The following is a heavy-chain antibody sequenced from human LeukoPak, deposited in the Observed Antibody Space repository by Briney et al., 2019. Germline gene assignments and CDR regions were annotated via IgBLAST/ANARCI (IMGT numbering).Heavy chain of an antibody. D-gene: IGHD3-16*01. V-gene: IGHV4-39*01. CDR1: GGSIRSSDYY. Sequence: SETLSLTCTVSGGSIRSSDYYWGWIRQPPGKGLEWIGSIYYSGSTYYNPSLKSRVTISVDTSKNQFSLKLSSVTAADTAVYYCARTRGSHIDYWGQGTLVTVSS. CDR3: ARTRGSHIDY. J-gene: IGHJ4*02. CDR2: IYYSGST.